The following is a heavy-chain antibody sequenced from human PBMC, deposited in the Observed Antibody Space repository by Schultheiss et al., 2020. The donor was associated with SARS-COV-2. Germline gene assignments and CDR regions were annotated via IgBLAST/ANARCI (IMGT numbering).Heavy chain of an antibody. CDR3: ARTMTVTTYWFDP. CDR2: INPNSGGT. CDR1: GYTFTSYA. J-gene: IGHJ5*02. D-gene: IGHD4-11*01. Sequence: ASVKVSCKASGYTFTSYAMNWVRQAPGQGLEWMGWINPNSGGTNYAQKFQGRVTMTRDTSISTAYMELSRLRSDDTAVYYCARTMTVTTYWFDPWGQGTLVTVSS. V-gene: IGHV1-2*02.